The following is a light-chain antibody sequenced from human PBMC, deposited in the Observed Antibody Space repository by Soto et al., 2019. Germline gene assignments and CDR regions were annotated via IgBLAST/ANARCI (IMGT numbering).Light chain of an antibody. V-gene: IGLV1-51*01. CDR3: GTWDSSLSAYV. J-gene: IGLJ1*01. CDR2: DND. Sequence: QSALTQPPSVSAAPGQKVTISCSGRSSNIRNNYVSWYQQLPGTTPKLLIYDNDERPSGIPGRFSGSKSGTSATLGITGLQTGDEADYYCGTWDSSLSAYVFGTGTKVTVL. CDR1: SSNIRNNY.